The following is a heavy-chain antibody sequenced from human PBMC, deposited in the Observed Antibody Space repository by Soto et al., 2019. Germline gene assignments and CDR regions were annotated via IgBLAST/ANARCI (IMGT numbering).Heavy chain of an antibody. CDR2: IYYSGST. D-gene: IGHD3-3*01. CDR1: GGSISSSSYY. CDR3: ARVYGPTYYDFWSGQNPPNYYYYYMAV. J-gene: IGHJ6*03. V-gene: IGHV4-39*07. Sequence: SETLSLTCSVSGGSISSSSYYWGWIRQPPGKGLEWIGSIYYSGSTYYNPSLKSRVTISVDTSKNQFSLKLSSVTAADTAVYYCARVYGPTYYDFWSGQNPPNYYYYYMAVWGKGTTVTVSS.